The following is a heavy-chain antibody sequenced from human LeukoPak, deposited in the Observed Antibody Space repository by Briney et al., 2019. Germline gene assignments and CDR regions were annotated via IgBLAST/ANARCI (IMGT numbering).Heavy chain of an antibody. CDR3: AKDRRIAAAGTNYFDF. V-gene: IGHV3-23*01. CDR2: ISGRGDST. CDR1: GFTFSSYA. Sequence: GGSLRLSCAASGFTFSSYAVSWVRQAPGRGLEWVSTISGRGDSTQYADSMKGRFTISRDNSENTLYLQMSSLRAEDTALYYCAKDRRIAAAGTNYFDFWGQGTLVTVSS. J-gene: IGHJ4*02. D-gene: IGHD6-13*01.